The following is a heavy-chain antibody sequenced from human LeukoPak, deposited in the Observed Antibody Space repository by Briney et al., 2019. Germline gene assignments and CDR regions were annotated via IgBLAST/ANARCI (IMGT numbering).Heavy chain of an antibody. CDR1: GGSFSGYY. CDR3: ARREPYGRKTYYFDY. D-gene: IGHD1-14*01. V-gene: IGHV4-34*01. J-gene: IGHJ4*02. Sequence: ETLSLTCAVYGGSFSGYYWSWIRQPPGKGLEWIGEINHSGSTNYNPSFKSRVTISVDTSKNQFSLKLSSVTAADTAVYYCARREPYGRKTYYFDYWGQGTLVTVSS. CDR2: INHSGST.